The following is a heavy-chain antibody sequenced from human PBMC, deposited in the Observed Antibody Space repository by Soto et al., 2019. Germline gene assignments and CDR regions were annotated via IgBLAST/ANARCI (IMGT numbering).Heavy chain of an antibody. J-gene: IGHJ6*02. Sequence: GASVKVSCKASGGTFSSYAISWVRQAPGQGLEWMGGIIPIFGTANYAQKFQGRVTITADKSTSTDYMELSSLRSEDTAVYYCARVGATNLYYYYYGMDVWGQGTTVTVSS. CDR1: GGTFSSYA. D-gene: IGHD1-26*01. V-gene: IGHV1-69*06. CDR2: IIPIFGTA. CDR3: ARVGATNLYYYYYGMDV.